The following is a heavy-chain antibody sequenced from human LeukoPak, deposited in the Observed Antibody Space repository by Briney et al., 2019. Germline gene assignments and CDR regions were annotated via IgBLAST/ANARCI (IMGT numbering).Heavy chain of an antibody. J-gene: IGHJ5*02. Sequence: GGSLRLSCAASGFTFDDYAMHWVRQAPGKGLEWVSGISWNSGSIGYADSVKGRFTISRDNAKNSLYLQMNSLRAEDTALYYCAKDVYSGYASAPDPWGQGTLVTASS. D-gene: IGHD5-12*01. CDR2: ISWNSGSI. CDR1: GFTFDDYA. CDR3: AKDVYSGYASAPDP. V-gene: IGHV3-9*01.